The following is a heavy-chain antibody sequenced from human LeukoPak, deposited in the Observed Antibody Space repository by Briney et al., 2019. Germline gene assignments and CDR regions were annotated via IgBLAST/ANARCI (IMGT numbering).Heavy chain of an antibody. Sequence: GSLRLSCAASGFTFSSYAMSWVRQAPGKGLEWVSAISGSGGSTYYADSVKGRFTISRDNSKNTLYLQMNSLRAEDTAVYYCAKHLQPAAGMFPLRGNFDYWGQGTLVTVPS. CDR2: ISGSGGST. D-gene: IGHD6-13*01. CDR1: GFTFSSYA. J-gene: IGHJ4*02. V-gene: IGHV3-23*01. CDR3: AKHLQPAAGMFPLRGNFDY.